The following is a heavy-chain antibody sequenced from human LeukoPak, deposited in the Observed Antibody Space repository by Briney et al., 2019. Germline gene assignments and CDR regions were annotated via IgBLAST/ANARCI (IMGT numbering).Heavy chain of an antibody. V-gene: IGHV3-7*03. CDR1: GLTFSNYW. CDR3: ARRNAMDV. J-gene: IGHJ6*02. Sequence: PGGSLRLSCAASGLTFSNYWKTWVRQAPGKGLEWVANINRDGSERYYVDSVKGRFTISRDDAKSSLYLQMNSLRAEDTAVYYCARRNAMDVWGQGTTVIVFS. CDR2: INRDGSER.